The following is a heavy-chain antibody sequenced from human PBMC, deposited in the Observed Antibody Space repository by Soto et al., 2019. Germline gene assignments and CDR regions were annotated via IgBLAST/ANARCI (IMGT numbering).Heavy chain of an antibody. Sequence: NPGGSLRLSCAASGFTFSDYYMSWIRQAPGKGLEWVSYISSSSSYTNYADSVKGRFTISRDNAKNSLYLQMNSLRAEDTAVYYCARDNYYDSSGYYHDYYYYGMDVWGQGTTVTVSS. V-gene: IGHV3-11*06. D-gene: IGHD3-22*01. CDR1: GFTFSDYY. J-gene: IGHJ6*02. CDR3: ARDNYYDSSGYYHDYYYYGMDV. CDR2: ISSSSSYT.